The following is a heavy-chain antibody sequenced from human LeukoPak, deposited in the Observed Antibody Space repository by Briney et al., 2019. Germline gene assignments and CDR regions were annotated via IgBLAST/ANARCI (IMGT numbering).Heavy chain of an antibody. Sequence: PGGSLGLSCAASGFTFSSYWMSWVRQAPGKGLEWVANIKQDGSEKYYVDSVKGRFTISRDNAKNSLYLQMNSLRAEDTAVYYCARDPWELPFDYWGQGTLVTVSS. CDR2: IKQDGSEK. J-gene: IGHJ4*02. CDR3: ARDPWELPFDY. D-gene: IGHD1-26*01. CDR1: GFTFSSYW. V-gene: IGHV3-7*01.